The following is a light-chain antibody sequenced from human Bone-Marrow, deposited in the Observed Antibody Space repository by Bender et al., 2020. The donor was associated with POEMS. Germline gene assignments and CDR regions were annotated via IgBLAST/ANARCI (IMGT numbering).Light chain of an antibody. V-gene: IGLV2-11*01. CDR1: RRDVGGFNY. CDR2: DVT. Sequence: QSALTQPRSVSGSPGQSVTISCTGARRDVGGFNYVSWYQHHPGRAPKLIIYDVTNRPSGVPDRFSGSGSGNAASLTISGLQSEDEADYYCCSYAASLVIFGGGTKLTVL. CDR3: CSYAASLVI. J-gene: IGLJ2*01.